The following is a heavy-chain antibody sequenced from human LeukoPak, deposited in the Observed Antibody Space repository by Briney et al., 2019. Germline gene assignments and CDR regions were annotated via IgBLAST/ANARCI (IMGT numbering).Heavy chain of an antibody. D-gene: IGHD6-19*01. V-gene: IGHV3-74*01. CDR3: ARFPRIAVAGPE. CDR1: GFTFSSYW. CDR2: INSDGSST. Sequence: GGSLRLSCAASGFTFSSYWMHWVRQAPGKGLVWVSRINSDGSSTSYADSVKGRFTISRDNAKNTLYLQMNSLRAEDTAVYYCARFPRIAVAGPEWGQGTLVTVSS. J-gene: IGHJ4*02.